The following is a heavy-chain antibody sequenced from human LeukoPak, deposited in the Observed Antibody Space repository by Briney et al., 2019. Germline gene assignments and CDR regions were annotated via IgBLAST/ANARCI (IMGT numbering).Heavy chain of an antibody. Sequence: PGRSLRLSCAASGFTFDDYAMHWVRQAPGKGLEWVSTIKWNSGSIGYADSVKGRFTISRDNAKNSLYLQMNSLRPEDTALYYCGKDRRIAAAGKYGMDVWGQGTSVTVSS. CDR2: IKWNSGSI. V-gene: IGHV3-9*01. D-gene: IGHD6-13*01. J-gene: IGHJ6*02. CDR3: GKDRRIAAAGKYGMDV. CDR1: GFTFDDYA.